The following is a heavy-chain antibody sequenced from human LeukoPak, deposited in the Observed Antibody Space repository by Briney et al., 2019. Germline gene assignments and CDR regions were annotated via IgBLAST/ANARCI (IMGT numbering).Heavy chain of an antibody. Sequence: GGSLRLSCAASRFTFSSYAMSWVRQAPGKGLEWVSAISGSGGRIYYADSVKGRFTISRDNSKNRLYLQMNSLRAEDTAVYYCAKVGGWELRRYYYIDVWGKGTTVTVSS. D-gene: IGHD1-26*01. V-gene: IGHV3-23*01. CDR1: RFTFSSYA. CDR3: AKVGGWELRRYYYIDV. J-gene: IGHJ6*03. CDR2: ISGSGGRI.